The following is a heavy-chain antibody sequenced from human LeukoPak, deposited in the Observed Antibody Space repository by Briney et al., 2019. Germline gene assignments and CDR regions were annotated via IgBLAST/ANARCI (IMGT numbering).Heavy chain of an antibody. D-gene: IGHD3-9*01. V-gene: IGHV3-23*01. Sequence: GGSLRLSCAASGFTFGTYGMSWVRQVAGKGLEWVSAISGSGGSTYYADSVKGRFTISRDNSKNTLYLQMNSLRAEDTAVYYCAKGGPYYDILTGYYYDAFDIWGRGTMVTVSS. CDR2: ISGSGGST. CDR1: GFTFGTYG. J-gene: IGHJ3*02. CDR3: AKGGPYYDILTGYYYDAFDI.